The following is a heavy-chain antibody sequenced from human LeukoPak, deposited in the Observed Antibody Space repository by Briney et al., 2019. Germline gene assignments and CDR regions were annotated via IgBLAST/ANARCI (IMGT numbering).Heavy chain of an antibody. CDR2: ISSSGSIT. J-gene: IGHJ4*02. V-gene: IGHV3-48*02. CDR1: GFTFSTYR. CDR3: ARDLKASGSYDY. Sequence: LTGGSLGLSCAASGFTFSTYRMNWVRQAPGKGLEWVSYISSSGSITYYADSVKGRFTISRDNAKNSLYLQMNSLRDEDTAVYYCARDLKASGSYDYWGQGTLVTVSS. D-gene: IGHD3-10*01.